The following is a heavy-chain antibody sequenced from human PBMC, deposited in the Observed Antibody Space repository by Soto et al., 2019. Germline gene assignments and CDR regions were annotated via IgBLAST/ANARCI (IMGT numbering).Heavy chain of an antibody. CDR1: GGYFSGYY. CDR2: INHSGST. J-gene: IGHJ4*02. Sequence: SETLSLTCAVYGGYFSGYYWSWIRQPPGKGLEWIGEINHSGSTNYNPSLKSRVTISVDTSKNQFSLKLSSVTAADTAVYYCARVRSGWYDYWGQGTLVTVSS. V-gene: IGHV4-34*01. CDR3: ARVRSGWYDY. D-gene: IGHD6-19*01.